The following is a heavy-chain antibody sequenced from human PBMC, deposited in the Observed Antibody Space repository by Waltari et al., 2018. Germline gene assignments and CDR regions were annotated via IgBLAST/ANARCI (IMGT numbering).Heavy chain of an antibody. CDR1: GFTLSSDW. J-gene: IGHJ4*02. V-gene: IGHV3-7*01. CDR3: ARALRSYYYDSSGYYDY. Sequence: EVQLVESGGGLVQPGGSLRLSCAASGFTLSSDWMSWVRQAPGKGLEWVANIKQDGSEKYYVDSVKGRFTIARDNAKNSLYLQMNSLRAEDTAVYYCARALRSYYYDSSGYYDYWGQGTLVTVSS. D-gene: IGHD3-22*01. CDR2: IKQDGSEK.